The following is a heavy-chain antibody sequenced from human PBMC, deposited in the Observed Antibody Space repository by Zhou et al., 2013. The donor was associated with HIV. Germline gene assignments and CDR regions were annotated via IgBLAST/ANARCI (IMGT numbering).Heavy chain of an antibody. Sequence: QVRLLQSGAEVKSPGSSVKVPCLTSGYTFNRFPINWLRQVPGQGLEWMGVIIPLLGTTDYAQKFQGRVTITADESTSTAYMELSSLRSEDTAVYYCARDLLPTTSWTDSYYYGMDVWGQGTTVTVAS. CDR3: ARDLLPTTSWTDSYYYGMDV. D-gene: IGHD2-2*01. CDR1: GYTFNRFP. J-gene: IGHJ6*02. CDR2: IIPLLGTT. V-gene: IGHV1-69*11.